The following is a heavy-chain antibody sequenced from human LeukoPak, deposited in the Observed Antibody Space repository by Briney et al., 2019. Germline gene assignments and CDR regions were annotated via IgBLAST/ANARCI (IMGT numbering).Heavy chain of an antibody. Sequence: PSQTLSLTCTVSGGSISSGDYYWSWIRQPPGKGLEWIGYIYYSGSTYSNPSLKSRVTISVDTSKNQFSLKLSSVTAADTAVYYCATSTGIAVAVDYWGQGTLVTVSS. CDR3: ATSTGIAVAVDY. V-gene: IGHV4-30-4*01. J-gene: IGHJ4*02. CDR1: GGSISSGDYY. CDR2: IYYSGST. D-gene: IGHD6-19*01.